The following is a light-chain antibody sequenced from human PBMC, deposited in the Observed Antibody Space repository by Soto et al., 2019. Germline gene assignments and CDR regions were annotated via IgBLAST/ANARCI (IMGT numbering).Light chain of an antibody. CDR3: RCYISSRTVV. CDR2: EVS. V-gene: IGLV2-14*01. J-gene: IGLJ2*01. Sequence: QSALTQPASVSGSPGQSITISCTGTSSAVGGYNDVSWYQQHPGKAPKLMISEVSNRPSGVANRFSGSKSGNTASLAISGLQAEDEADSYCRCYISSRTVVFGGGTKLTVL. CDR1: SSAVGGYND.